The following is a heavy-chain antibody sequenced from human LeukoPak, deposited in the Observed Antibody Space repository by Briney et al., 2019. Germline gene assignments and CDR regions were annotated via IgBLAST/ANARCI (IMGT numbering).Heavy chain of an antibody. Sequence: SVKVSCKASGGTFSSYAISWVRQAPGQGLEWMGRIIPIFGTANYAQKFQGRVTITTDESTSTAYMELSSLRSEDTAVYYYVDCSSTSCYYYYYMDVWGKGTTVTVSS. CDR3: VDCSSTSCYYYYYMDV. D-gene: IGHD2-2*01. CDR2: IIPIFGTA. J-gene: IGHJ6*03. CDR1: GGTFSSYA. V-gene: IGHV1-69*05.